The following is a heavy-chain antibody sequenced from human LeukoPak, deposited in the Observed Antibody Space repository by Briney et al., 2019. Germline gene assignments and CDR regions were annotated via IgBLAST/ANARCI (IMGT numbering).Heavy chain of an antibody. V-gene: IGHV4-61*02. Sequence: SETLSLTCTVSGGSISSGSYYWSWIRQPAGKGLEWIGRIYTSGSTNYNPSLKSRVTISVDTSKNQFSLKLSSVTAADTAVYYCASSTEPRSYYYYYYMDVWGKGTTVTVSS. J-gene: IGHJ6*03. D-gene: IGHD4-11*01. CDR3: ASSTEPRSYYYYYYMDV. CDR1: GGSISSGSYY. CDR2: IYTSGST.